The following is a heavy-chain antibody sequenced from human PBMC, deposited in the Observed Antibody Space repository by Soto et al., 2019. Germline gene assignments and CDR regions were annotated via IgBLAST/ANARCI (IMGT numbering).Heavy chain of an antibody. J-gene: IGHJ4*02. Sequence: KESGPTLVKPTQTLTLTCTFSGFSLRTSGMNVGWIRQPPGKALEWLALIYWDDDKRYSPSLKSRLTFSKDTSKNQVVLTMTNMDPEDTATYYCAHTEGSTFDYWGQGTLVTVSS. D-gene: IGHD2-2*01. CDR3: AHTEGSTFDY. CDR1: GFSLRTSGMN. V-gene: IGHV2-5*02. CDR2: IYWDDDK.